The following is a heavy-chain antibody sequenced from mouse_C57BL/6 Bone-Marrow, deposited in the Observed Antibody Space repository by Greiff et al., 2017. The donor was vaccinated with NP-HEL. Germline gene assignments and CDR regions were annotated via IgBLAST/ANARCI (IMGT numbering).Heavy chain of an antibody. CDR1: GYTFTEYT. D-gene: IGHD1-1*01. CDR2: FYPGSGSI. Sequence: SGAELVKPGASVKLSCKASGYTFTEYTIHWVKQRSGQGLEWIGWFYPGSGSIKYNEKFKDKATLTADKSSSTVYMELSRLTSEDSAVYFCARHEYYYGSSYAVLYFDYWGQGTTLTVSS. J-gene: IGHJ2*01. V-gene: IGHV1-62-2*01. CDR3: ARHEYYYGSSYAVLYFDY.